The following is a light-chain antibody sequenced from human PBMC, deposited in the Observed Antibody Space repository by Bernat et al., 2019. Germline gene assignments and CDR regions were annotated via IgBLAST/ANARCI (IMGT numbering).Light chain of an antibody. CDR3: QQSYSTPLT. J-gene: IGKJ4*01. CDR1: QSISSY. Sequence: GDRVTITCRASQSISSYLNWYQQKPGKAPKLLIYAASSLQSGVPSRFSGSGSGTDFTLTISSLQPEDFATYYCQQSYSTPLTFGGGTKVEIK. V-gene: IGKV1-39*01. CDR2: AAS.